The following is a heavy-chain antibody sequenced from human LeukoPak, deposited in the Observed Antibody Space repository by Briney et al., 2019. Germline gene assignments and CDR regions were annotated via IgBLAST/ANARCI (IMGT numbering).Heavy chain of an antibody. CDR3: TRGAGTAD. Sequence: GGSLRLSCAAPGFTLTSYWMSWVRQAPGKGLEWVANIKYDGSEKYYVDSVKGRFTISRDNAKNSLYLQMNSLRAEDTAVYYCTRGAGTADWGQGTLVTVSS. J-gene: IGHJ4*02. D-gene: IGHD1-7*01. CDR1: GFTLTSYW. CDR2: IKYDGSEK. V-gene: IGHV3-7*01.